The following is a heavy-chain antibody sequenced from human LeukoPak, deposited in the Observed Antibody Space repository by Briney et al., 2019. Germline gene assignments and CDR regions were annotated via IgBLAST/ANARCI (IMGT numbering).Heavy chain of an antibody. D-gene: IGHD1-26*01. CDR1: GGSISSYY. V-gene: IGHV4-4*07. Sequence: ASETLSLTCIVSGGSISSYYWNWIRQPAGKGPEWIGRIYTSGNTNYNPSLKSRVTISVDTSKNLFSLKLSSVTAADTAVYYCARIKVGATVDSWGQGTLVTVSS. J-gene: IGHJ4*02. CDR3: ARIKVGATVDS. CDR2: IYTSGNT.